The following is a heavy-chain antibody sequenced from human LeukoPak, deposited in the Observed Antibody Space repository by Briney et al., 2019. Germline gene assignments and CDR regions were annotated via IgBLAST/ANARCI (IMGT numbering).Heavy chain of an antibody. CDR3: ARSYYYDSSGYSNWFDP. CDR2: ISSSGSTI. CDR1: GFTFSSYE. D-gene: IGHD3-22*01. V-gene: IGHV3-48*03. Sequence: GGSLRLSCAASGFTFSSYEMNWVRQAPGKGLEWVSYISSSGSTIYYADSVKGRFTISRDNAKNSLYLQMNSLRAEDTAVYYCARSYYYDSSGYSNWFDPWGQGTLVTVFS. J-gene: IGHJ5*02.